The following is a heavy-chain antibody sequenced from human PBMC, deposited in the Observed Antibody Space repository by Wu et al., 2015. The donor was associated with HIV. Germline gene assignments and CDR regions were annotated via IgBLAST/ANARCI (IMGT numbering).Heavy chain of an antibody. CDR2: INGNSGGT. CDR3: VRDPILLRAAANPVFDS. Sequence: QVQLVQSGTEVKKPGASVKVSCETSGFTFTSYYIHWVRQAPGQGLEYMGWINGNSGGTKYVQKFQGRVMMTRNTSINTAYVEMNNLKFDDTAVYYCVRDPILLRAAANPVFDSWGQGTLVTVSS. D-gene: IGHD2-8*01. V-gene: IGHV1-2*02. J-gene: IGHJ4*02. CDR1: GFTFTSYY.